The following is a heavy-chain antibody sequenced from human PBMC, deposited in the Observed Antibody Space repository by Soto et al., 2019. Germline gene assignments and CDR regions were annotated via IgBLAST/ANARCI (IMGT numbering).Heavy chain of an antibody. CDR2: ISGSGGST. Sequence: EVQLLESGGGLVQPGGSLRLSCAASGFTFSSYAMSWVRQAPGKGLEWVSAISGSGGSTYYADSVKGLFTISRDNAKNTLYLQMNSLRAEDTAVYYCARQFAIYCHFDYWGQGTLVTVSS. D-gene: IGHD2-21*01. V-gene: IGHV3-23*01. CDR3: ARQFAIYCHFDY. CDR1: GFTFSSYA. J-gene: IGHJ4*02.